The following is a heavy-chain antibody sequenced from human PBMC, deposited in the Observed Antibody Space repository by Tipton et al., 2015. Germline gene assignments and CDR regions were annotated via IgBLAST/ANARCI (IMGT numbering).Heavy chain of an antibody. D-gene: IGHD3/OR15-3a*01. J-gene: IGHJ4*02. CDR2: IQYSGGT. V-gene: IGHV4-59*01. CDR3: ARDLEHGMDV. CDR1: SDSINKYY. Sequence: TLSLTCTVSSDSINKYYWSWIRQPPGKELQWIGYIQYSGGTNYNPSLESRVSISVDTSKNQVFLNLTSVTAADTAVYFCARDLEHGMDVWGQGTLVTVSS.